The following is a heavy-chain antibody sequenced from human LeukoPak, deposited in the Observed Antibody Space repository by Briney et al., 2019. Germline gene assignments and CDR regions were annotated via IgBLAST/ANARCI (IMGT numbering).Heavy chain of an antibody. D-gene: IGHD6-19*01. Sequence: GGSLRLSCPASGFSFGSYSLTWVRQAPGKGLEWVSSISSSGTYIYYAESMRDRFTISRDNAKNSVFLQMNSLRAEDTAEYYCAKRARYNSARATDFDSWGQGTQVTVSS. CDR2: ISSSGTYI. CDR3: AKRARYNSARATDFDS. J-gene: IGHJ4*02. CDR1: GFSFGSYS. V-gene: IGHV3-21*04.